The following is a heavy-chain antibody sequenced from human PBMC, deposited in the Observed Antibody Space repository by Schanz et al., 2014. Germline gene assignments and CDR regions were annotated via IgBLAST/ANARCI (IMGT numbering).Heavy chain of an antibody. V-gene: IGHV3-74*02. CDR1: GFTFSSYW. CDR2: IKSDGSST. D-gene: IGHD3-10*01. Sequence: EVQLVESGGGLVQPGGSLRLSCAASGFTFSSYWMHWVRQVPGKGLVWVSRIKSDGSSTSYADSVKGRFTISRDNAKNTLYLQMNSLRVEDTALYYCAKGSRSGSKVMDVWGKGTTVTVSS. J-gene: IGHJ6*03. CDR3: AKGSRSGSKVMDV.